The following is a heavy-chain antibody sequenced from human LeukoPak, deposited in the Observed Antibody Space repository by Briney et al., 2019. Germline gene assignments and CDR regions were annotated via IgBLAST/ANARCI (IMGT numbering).Heavy chain of an antibody. V-gene: IGHV3-53*01. CDR3: ARDIPLYDSSGYYYYYGMDV. D-gene: IGHD3-22*01. CDR1: GFTVSSNY. CDR2: IYTGGDT. Sequence: PGGSLRLSCAASGFTVSSNYMSWVRQAPGKGLEWVSVIYTGGDTYYADSVRGRFTTSRDNSKNTLYLQMNSLRAEDTAVYYCARDIPLYDSSGYYYYYGMDVWGQGTTVTVSS. J-gene: IGHJ6*02.